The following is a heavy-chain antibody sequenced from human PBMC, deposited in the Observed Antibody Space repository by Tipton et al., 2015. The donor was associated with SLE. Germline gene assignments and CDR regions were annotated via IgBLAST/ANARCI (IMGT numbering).Heavy chain of an antibody. CDR1: GGSISSSLYY. Sequence: TLSLTCTVSGGSISSSLYYWGWIRQPPGQGLAWIGSIYSSGSTYYNPSLKSRVTISVDTSKKQFSLQLNSVTAADTAVYYCARCSGYYGMDVWGHGTTVTVSS. D-gene: IGHD2-15*01. CDR3: ARCSGYYGMDV. CDR2: IYSSGST. J-gene: IGHJ6*02. V-gene: IGHV4-39*07.